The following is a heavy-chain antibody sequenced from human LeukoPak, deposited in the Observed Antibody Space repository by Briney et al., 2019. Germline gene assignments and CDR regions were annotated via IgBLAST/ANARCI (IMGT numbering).Heavy chain of an antibody. CDR1: GFTFSSYA. CDR3: AKSSRYDFWSPSPFFDY. D-gene: IGHD3-3*01. Sequence: GGSLRLSCAASGFTFSSYAMSWVRQAPGKGLEWVSAISGSGGSTYYADSVKGRFTISRDNSKNTLYLQMNSLRAEDTAVYYCAKSSRYDFWSPSPFFDYWGQGTLVTVSS. CDR2: ISGSGGST. J-gene: IGHJ4*02. V-gene: IGHV3-23*01.